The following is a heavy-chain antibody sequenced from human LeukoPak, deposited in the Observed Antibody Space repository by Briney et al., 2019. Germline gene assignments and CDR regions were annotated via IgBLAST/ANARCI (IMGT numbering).Heavy chain of an antibody. V-gene: IGHV1-69-2*01. D-gene: IGHD2-2*02. J-gene: IGHJ6*04. Sequence: ASEKVSCKVSGYTFTHYYIHWVQQAPGKGLEWMGLVDPEDGETQYAEKFQSRVTITADTSTDTAYMKLSSLRSEDTAVYYCATPGPSRGLGYCSRTSCYNVWGKGTTVTVSS. CDR2: VDPEDGET. CDR3: ATPGPSRGLGYCSRTSCYNV. CDR1: GYTFTHYY.